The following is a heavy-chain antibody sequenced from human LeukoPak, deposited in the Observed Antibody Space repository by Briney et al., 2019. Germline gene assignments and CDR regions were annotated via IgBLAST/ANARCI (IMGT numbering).Heavy chain of an antibody. CDR1: GFTFSSYG. D-gene: IGHD4-17*01. Sequence: GRSLRLSCAASGFTFSSYGMHWVRQAPAKGLEWVALISYDGSNKYYADSVKGRFTISRDNSKNTLYLQMNSLRAEDTAVYYCAKSTTVTQRGYFDYWGQGTLVTVSS. J-gene: IGHJ4*02. CDR2: ISYDGSNK. CDR3: AKSTTVTQRGYFDY. V-gene: IGHV3-30*18.